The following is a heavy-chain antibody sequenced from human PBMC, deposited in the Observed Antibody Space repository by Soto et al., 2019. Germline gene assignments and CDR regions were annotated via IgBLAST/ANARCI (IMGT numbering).Heavy chain of an antibody. V-gene: IGHV4-59*01. CDR3: ARDRGVTIFGVVSPDGMDV. CDR2: IYYSGST. D-gene: IGHD3-3*01. Sequence: PSETLSLTCTVSGGSIGSYYWSWIRQPPGKGLEWIGYIYYSGSTNYNPSLKSRVTISVDTSKNQFSLKLSSVTAADTAVYYCARDRGVTIFGVVSPDGMDVWGQGTTVTVSS. CDR1: GGSIGSYY. J-gene: IGHJ6*02.